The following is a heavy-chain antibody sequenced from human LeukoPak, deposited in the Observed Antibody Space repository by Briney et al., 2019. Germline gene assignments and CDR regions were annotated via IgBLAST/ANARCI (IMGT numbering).Heavy chain of an antibody. V-gene: IGHV4-39*01. Sequence: SETLSLTCTVSGGSISSSSYYWGWIRQPPGKGLEWIGSIYYSGSTYYNPSLKSRVTISVDTSKNQFSLKLSSVTAADTAVYYCASLHLAYNWKDYWGQGILVTVSS. D-gene: IGHD1-20*01. CDR1: GGSISSSSYY. J-gene: IGHJ4*02. CDR3: ASLHLAYNWKDY. CDR2: IYYSGST.